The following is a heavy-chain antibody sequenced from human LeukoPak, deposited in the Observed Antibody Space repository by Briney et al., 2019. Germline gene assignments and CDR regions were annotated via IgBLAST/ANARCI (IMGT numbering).Heavy chain of an antibody. CDR3: ARIKSGAFDI. CDR1: GGSISSSSYY. V-gene: IGHV4-39*07. Sequence: KPSETLSLTCTVSGGSISSSSYYWGWIRQPPGKGLEWIGSIYYSGSTYYNPSLKSRVTISVDTSKNQFSLKLSSVTAADTAVYYCARIKSGAFDIWGQGTMVTVPS. J-gene: IGHJ3*02. CDR2: IYYSGST.